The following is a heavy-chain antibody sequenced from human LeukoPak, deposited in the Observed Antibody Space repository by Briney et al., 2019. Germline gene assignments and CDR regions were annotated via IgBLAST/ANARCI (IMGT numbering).Heavy chain of an antibody. CDR2: FDPEDGET. D-gene: IGHD3-22*01. CDR3: ATTYYYDSSGYYGAFDI. J-gene: IGHJ3*02. Sequence: ASVKVSCKVSGYTLTELSMHWVRQAPGKGLEWMGGFDPEDGETVYAQKFQGRVTMTEDTSTDTAYMELSSLRSEDTAVYYCATTYYYDSSGYYGAFDIWGQGTMVTVSS. CDR1: GYTLTELS. V-gene: IGHV1-24*01.